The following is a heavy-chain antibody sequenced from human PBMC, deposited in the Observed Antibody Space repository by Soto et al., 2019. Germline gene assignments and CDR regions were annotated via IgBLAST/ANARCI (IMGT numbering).Heavy chain of an antibody. CDR3: ARIGWIAAAVPDY. J-gene: IGHJ4*02. V-gene: IGHV2-26*01. Sequence: SGPTLVNPTETLTLTCTVSGFSLSNARMGVSWISQPPGKALEWLAHIFSNDEKSYSTSLKSRLTISKDTSKSQVVLTMTNKEPVDTATYYCARIGWIAAAVPDYWGQGTLVTVAS. CDR1: GFSLSNARMG. CDR2: IFSNDEK. D-gene: IGHD6-13*01.